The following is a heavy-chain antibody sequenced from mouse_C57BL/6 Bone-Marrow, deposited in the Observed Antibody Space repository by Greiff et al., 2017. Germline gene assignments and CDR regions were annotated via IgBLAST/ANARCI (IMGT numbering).Heavy chain of an antibody. J-gene: IGHJ3*01. CDR1: GFTFSDYG. Sequence: EVKLVESGGGLVKPGGSLKLSCAASGFTFSDYGMHWVRQAPEKGLEWVAYISSGSSTTYYADTVKGPFTISRDNAKNTLFLQMTSLRSEDTAMYYCARKYCGSRGAWVACWGQGTLVTVSA. V-gene: IGHV5-17*01. CDR2: ISSGSSTT. CDR3: ARKYCGSRGAWVAC. D-gene: IGHD1-1*01.